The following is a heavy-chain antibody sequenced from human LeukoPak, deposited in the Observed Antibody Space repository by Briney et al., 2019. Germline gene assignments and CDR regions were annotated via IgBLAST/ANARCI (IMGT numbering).Heavy chain of an antibody. CDR2: MNPNSGNT. D-gene: IGHD3-10*01. V-gene: IGHV1-8*01. CDR3: ARGRGRGSGSYYRSWFDP. J-gene: IGHJ5*02. Sequence: ASVKVSCKASGYTFTSYDINWVRQATGQGLEWMGWMNPNSGNTGYAQKFQGRVTMTRNTSISTAYMELSSLRPEDTAVYYCARGRGRGSGSYYRSWFDPWGQGTLVTVSS. CDR1: GYTFTSYD.